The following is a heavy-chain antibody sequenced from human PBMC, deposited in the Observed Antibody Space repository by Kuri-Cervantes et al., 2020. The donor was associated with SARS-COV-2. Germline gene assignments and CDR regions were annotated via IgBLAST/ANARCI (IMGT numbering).Heavy chain of an antibody. CDR2: ISSSGSTI. CDR1: GFTFSSYW. Sequence: GGSLRLSCAASGFTFSSYWMSWVRQAPGKGLEWVSYISSSGSTIYYADSVKGRFTISRDNAKNSLYLQMNSLRAEDTAVYYCARDSCSSTSCYHYYMDVWGKGTTVTVSS. V-gene: IGHV3-48*04. J-gene: IGHJ6*03. D-gene: IGHD2-2*01. CDR3: ARDSCSSTSCYHYYMDV.